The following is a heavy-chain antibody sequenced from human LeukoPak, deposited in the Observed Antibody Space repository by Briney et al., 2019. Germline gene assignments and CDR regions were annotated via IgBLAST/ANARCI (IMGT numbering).Heavy chain of an antibody. CDR3: ARGSGYYYYYYMDV. V-gene: IGHV4-4*07. D-gene: IGHD2-15*01. CDR1: GGSLSSYY. Sequence: PSETLSLTCTVSGGSLSSYYWSCIRQPAARGLEWIGRIYTSGSTNYNPSLKSRVTMSVDKSKNQFSLKLSSVTAADTAVYYCARGSGYYYYYYMDVWGKGTTVTVSS. CDR2: IYTSGST. J-gene: IGHJ6*03.